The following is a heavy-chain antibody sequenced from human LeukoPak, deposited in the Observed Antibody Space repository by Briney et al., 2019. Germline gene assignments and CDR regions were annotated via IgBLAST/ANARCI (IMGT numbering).Heavy chain of an antibody. D-gene: IGHD1-26*01. Sequence: GGSLRLSCATSGFPFSDFSMSWVRQAPGKGLEWVANIKQDGSEKYYVDSVKGRFTISRDNAKNSLYLQMNSLRAEDTAVYYCARDHIVGAIFDYWGQGTLVTVSS. CDR2: IKQDGSEK. CDR1: GFPFSDFS. V-gene: IGHV3-7*01. J-gene: IGHJ4*02. CDR3: ARDHIVGAIFDY.